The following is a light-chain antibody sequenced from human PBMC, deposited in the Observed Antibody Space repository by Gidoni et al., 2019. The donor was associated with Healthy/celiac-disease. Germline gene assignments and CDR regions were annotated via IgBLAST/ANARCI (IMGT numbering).Light chain of an antibody. J-gene: IGKJ4*01. CDR3: QQYYSTPPT. Sequence: VITPSPDSLAVSLGERATINCKSSPSVLYSSNNNTYLAWYQQNPGQTPKLPIYWASTRESGVPDRFSGSGSGTDFTLTISSLQAEDAAVYYCQQYYSTPPTFGGGTKVEIK. V-gene: IGKV4-1*01. CDR2: WAS. CDR1: PSVLYSSNNNTY.